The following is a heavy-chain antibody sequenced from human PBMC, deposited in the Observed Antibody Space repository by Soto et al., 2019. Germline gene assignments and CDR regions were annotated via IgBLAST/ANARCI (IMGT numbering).Heavy chain of an antibody. CDR3: ARESTPREDRLDY. Sequence: PGGSLRLSCAASGFTFSSYGMHWVRQAPGKGLEWVAVIWYDGSNKYYADSVKGRFTISRDNSKNTLYLQMNSLRAEDTAVYYCARESTPREDRLDYWGQGTLVTVSS. CDR2: IWYDGSNK. J-gene: IGHJ4*02. CDR1: GFTFSSYG. D-gene: IGHD3-16*02. V-gene: IGHV3-33*01.